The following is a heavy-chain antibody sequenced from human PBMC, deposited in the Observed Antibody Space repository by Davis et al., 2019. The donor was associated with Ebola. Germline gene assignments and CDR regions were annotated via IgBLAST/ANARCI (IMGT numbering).Heavy chain of an antibody. J-gene: IGHJ6*04. CDR2: IYYNGNT. CDR1: GGSITSIYHY. CDR3: ARASNFGGYNYYYGMDV. Sequence: MPSETLSLTCAVFGGSITSIYHYWGWIRQPPGKGLEWIGTIYYNGNTYYNPSLKSRVTISLDTSKNQFSLKLTSATAAETAVYYCARASNFGGYNYYYGMDVWGKGTTVTVSS. V-gene: IGHV4-39*07. D-gene: IGHD1-14*01.